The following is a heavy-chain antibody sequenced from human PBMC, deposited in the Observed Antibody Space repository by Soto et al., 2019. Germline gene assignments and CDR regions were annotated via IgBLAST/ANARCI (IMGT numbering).Heavy chain of an antibody. V-gene: IGHV1-8*01. CDR2: MNPNSGNT. Sequence: QVQLVQSGAEVKKPGASVKVSCKASGYTFTSYDINWVRQATGQGLEWMGWMNPNSGNTGYAQKFQGRVTMTRNTSISTAYMELSILRSEDTAVYYCARGPVLRFLEWLLSGGFDYWGQGTLVTVSS. D-gene: IGHD3-3*01. J-gene: IGHJ4*02. CDR1: GYTFTSYD. CDR3: ARGPVLRFLEWLLSGGFDY.